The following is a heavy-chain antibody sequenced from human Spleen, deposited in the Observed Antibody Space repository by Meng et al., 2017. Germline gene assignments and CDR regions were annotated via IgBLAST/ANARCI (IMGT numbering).Heavy chain of an antibody. J-gene: IGHJ4*02. V-gene: IGHV4-4*02. CDR2: IFHIGST. D-gene: IGHD3-10*01. CDR3: AGRAISGGGDY. CDR1: GGPITSSNL. Sequence: QGQPKEPGPGPVKPSGTLSLTCGVSGGPITSSNLWSWVRQSPKKGLEWIGEIFHIGSTSYNPSLRSRVTISVDKSKKQFSLKLSSVTAADTAVYYCAGRAISGGGDYWGQGTLVTVSS.